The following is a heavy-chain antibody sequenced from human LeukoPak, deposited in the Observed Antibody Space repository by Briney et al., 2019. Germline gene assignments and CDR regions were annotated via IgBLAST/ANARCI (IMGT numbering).Heavy chain of an antibody. V-gene: IGHV1-2*06. CDR2: INPNSGGT. D-gene: IGHD1-26*01. CDR3: ARGRVGATTFWFYYYGMDV. CDR1: GYTFTGYY. Sequence: ASVKVSCKASGYTFTGYYMHWVRQAPGQGLEWMGRINPNSGGTNYAQKFQGRVTRTRDTSISTAYMELSRLRSDDTAVYYCARGRVGATTFWFYYYGMDVWGQGTTVTVSS. J-gene: IGHJ6*02.